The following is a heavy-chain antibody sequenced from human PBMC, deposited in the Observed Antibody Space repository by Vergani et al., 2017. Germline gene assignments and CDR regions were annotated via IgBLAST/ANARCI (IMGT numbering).Heavy chain of an antibody. CDR1: GGSISSSSYY. CDR3: ARDPTKGSMFGVAENWFGP. Sequence: QLQLQESGPGLVKPSETLSLTCTVSGGSISSSSYYWGWIRQPPGTGLEWIGSIYYSGSTYSNPSLKSRVTVSVDTSKNQFSLKLISVTAADTAVYYCARDPTKGSMFGVAENWFGPWGKGALVTV. D-gene: IGHD3-3*01. CDR2: IYYSGST. V-gene: IGHV4-39*02. J-gene: IGHJ5*02.